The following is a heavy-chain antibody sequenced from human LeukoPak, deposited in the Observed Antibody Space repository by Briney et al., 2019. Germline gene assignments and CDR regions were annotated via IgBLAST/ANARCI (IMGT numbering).Heavy chain of an antibody. V-gene: IGHV1-69*13. CDR1: GGTFSSYA. Sequence: GASVKVSCKASGGTFSSYAISWVRQAPGQGLEWMGGIIPIFGTANYAQKFQGRVTITADESTSTAYTELSSLRSEDTAVYYCARDQENSYGPYYYGMDVWGQGTTVTVSS. CDR2: IIPIFGTA. CDR3: ARDQENSYGPYYYGMDV. D-gene: IGHD5-18*01. J-gene: IGHJ6*02.